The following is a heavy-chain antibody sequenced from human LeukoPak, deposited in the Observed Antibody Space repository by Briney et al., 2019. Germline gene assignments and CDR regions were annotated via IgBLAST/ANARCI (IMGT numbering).Heavy chain of an antibody. CDR3: ARDTQYSSSWYGFDY. CDR1: GGTFSSYA. D-gene: IGHD6-13*01. J-gene: IGHJ4*02. CDR2: IIPIFGTA. V-gene: IGHV1-69*05. Sequence: SVKVSCKASGGTFSSYAISWVRQAPGQGLEWMGGIIPIFGTANYAQTFQGRVTITTDESTSTAYMELSSLRSEDTAVYYCARDTQYSSSWYGFDYWGQGTLVTVSS.